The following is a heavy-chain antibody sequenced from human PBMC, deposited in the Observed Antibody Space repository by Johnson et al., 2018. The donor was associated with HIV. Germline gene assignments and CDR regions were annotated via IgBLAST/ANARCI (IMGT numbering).Heavy chain of an antibody. Sequence: EVQLVESGGGLVQPGGSLRLSCAASGFTVSSNYMSWVRQAPGKGLEWVSVIYSGGSTYYADSVKGRFTISRDNSKNTLYLQMNSLRAEDTAVYYCAKWTPSLRPAFDIWGQGTMVTVSS. J-gene: IGHJ3*02. CDR1: GFTVSSNY. V-gene: IGHV3-66*01. CDR2: IYSGGST. D-gene: IGHD2-8*01. CDR3: AKWTPSLRPAFDI.